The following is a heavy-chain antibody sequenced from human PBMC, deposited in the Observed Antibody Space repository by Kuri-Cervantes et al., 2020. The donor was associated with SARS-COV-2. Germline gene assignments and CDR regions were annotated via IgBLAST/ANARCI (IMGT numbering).Heavy chain of an antibody. J-gene: IGHJ5*02. CDR1: GFTFSSYW. D-gene: IGHD5-12*01. CDR2: IKQDGSGK. Sequence: GESLKISCAASGFTFSSYWMSWVRQAPGKGLEWVANIKQDGSGKYYVDSVKGRFTISRDNAKNSLYLRMNSLRAEDTAVYYCARCGYSGNGPFDPWGQGTQVTVSS. CDR3: ARCGYSGNGPFDP. V-gene: IGHV3-7*01.